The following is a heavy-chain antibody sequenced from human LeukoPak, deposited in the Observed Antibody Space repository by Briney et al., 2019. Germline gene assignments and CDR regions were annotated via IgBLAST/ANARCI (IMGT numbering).Heavy chain of an antibody. Sequence: GRSPRLSCAASGFTFSSYAMSWVRQAPGKWLEWVSAISGSGGSTYYADSVKGRFTISRDNSENTLYLQMNSLRAEDTAVYYCAKDPYEVGGGWGQGTLVTVSS. CDR3: AKDPYEVGGG. V-gene: IGHV3-23*01. CDR2: ISGSGGST. D-gene: IGHD3-10*01. J-gene: IGHJ4*02. CDR1: GFTFSSYA.